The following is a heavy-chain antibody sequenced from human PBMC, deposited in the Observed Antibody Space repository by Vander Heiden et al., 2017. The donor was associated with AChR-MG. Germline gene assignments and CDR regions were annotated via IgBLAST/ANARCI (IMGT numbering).Heavy chain of an antibody. D-gene: IGHD4-17*01. CDR3: AMTTVTNYFDY. CDR1: GVTCSSYA. CDR2: ISYDGGNK. J-gene: IGHJ4*02. Sequence: QVQLVESGGGVVQPGRSLRLSCAASGVTCSSYAMHGVREAPGKGLEWVAVISYDGGNKYYADSVKGRFTISRDNSKNTLYLQMNSLRAEDTAVYYCAMTTVTNYFDYWGQGTLVTVSS. V-gene: IGHV3-30-3*01.